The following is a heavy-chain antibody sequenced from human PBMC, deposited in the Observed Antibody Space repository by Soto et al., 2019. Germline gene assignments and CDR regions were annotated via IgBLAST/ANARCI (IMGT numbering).Heavy chain of an antibody. V-gene: IGHV3-30-3*01. J-gene: IGHJ4*02. CDR1: GFGFSRYA. Sequence: QVQLVESGGGVVQPGRSLRLSCAASGFGFSRYAMHWVRQAPGKGLEWVAVISYDGSNKYYADSVKGRFTISRDNSKNTLDLQMNSLRAEDTSVYYCASEQLAVLRGVLDYWGQGTLVTVSS. CDR3: ASEQLAVLRGVLDY. CDR2: ISYDGSNK. D-gene: IGHD1-1*01.